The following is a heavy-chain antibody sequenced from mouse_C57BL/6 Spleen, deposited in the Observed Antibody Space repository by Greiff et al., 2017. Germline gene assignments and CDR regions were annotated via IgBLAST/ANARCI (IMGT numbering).Heavy chain of an antibody. CDR1: GYSFTGYF. V-gene: IGHV1-20*01. CDR2: INPYNGGT. Sequence: VQLQQSGPELVKPGDSVKISCKASGYSFTGYFMNWVMQSHGKSLEWIGRINPYNGGTFYNQKFKGKATLTVDKSSSTAYMELRSLTSEDSAVYYCASDGSSYGAIDYWGQGTSVTVSS. D-gene: IGHD1-1*01. CDR3: ASDGSSYGAIDY. J-gene: IGHJ4*01.